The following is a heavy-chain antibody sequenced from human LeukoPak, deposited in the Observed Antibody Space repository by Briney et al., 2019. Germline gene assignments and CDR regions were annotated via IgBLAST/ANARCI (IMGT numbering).Heavy chain of an antibody. CDR3: ARGPGALYYDILTGYYGFDY. CDR2: INHSGST. V-gene: IGHV4-34*01. J-gene: IGHJ4*02. D-gene: IGHD3-9*01. CDR1: GGFFSGYY. Sequence: SETLSLTCAVYGGFFSGYYWSWIRQPPGKGLEWIGEINHSGSTNYNPSLKSRVTISVDTSKNQFSLKLSSVTAADTAVYYCARGPGALYYDILTGYYGFDYWAREPWSPSPQ.